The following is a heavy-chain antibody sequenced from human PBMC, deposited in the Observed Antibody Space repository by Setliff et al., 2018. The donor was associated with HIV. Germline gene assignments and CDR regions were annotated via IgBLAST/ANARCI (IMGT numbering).Heavy chain of an antibody. CDR1: GGSISRFY. D-gene: IGHD3-10*01. V-gene: IGHV4-4*07. CDR3: ATSPAGEILGSRPFYFDY. J-gene: IGHJ4*02. CDR2: VYADGRT. Sequence: PSETLSLTCTVSGGSISRFYWSWIRQSAEKGLEWIGRVYADGRTNYNPSLKSRVTMSLDTSKDQLSLRLSSVTAADTAVYYCATSPAGEILGSRPFYFDYWGQGTLVTVSS.